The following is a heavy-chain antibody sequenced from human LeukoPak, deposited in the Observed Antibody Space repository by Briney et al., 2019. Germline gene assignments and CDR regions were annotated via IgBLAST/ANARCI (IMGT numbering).Heavy chain of an antibody. V-gene: IGHV3-30*04. J-gene: IGHJ5*02. Sequence: PGGSLRLSCAASGFTFSSYVMHWVRQAPGKGLEWVAIISYDGSNEYYADSVKGRFTISRDNSKNTLYLQMNSLRAADSAVYYCARVPNRGDRFDPWGQGTLVTVSS. CDR1: GFTFSSYV. CDR3: ARVPNRGDRFDP. D-gene: IGHD4-17*01. CDR2: ISYDGSNE.